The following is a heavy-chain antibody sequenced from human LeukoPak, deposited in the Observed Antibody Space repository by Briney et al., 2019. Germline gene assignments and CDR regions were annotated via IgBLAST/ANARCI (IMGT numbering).Heavy chain of an antibody. J-gene: IGHJ4*02. V-gene: IGHV3-33*01. CDR2: IWYDGSSK. CDR3: ARDRSYDFWSGYYTPDY. Sequence: GGSLRLSCAASGFTFSSYGIHWVRQAPGKGLEWVALIWYDGSSKYYADSVKGRFTISRDNSKNTLYLQMSSLRAEGTAVYYCARDRSYDFWSGYYTPDYWGQGTLVTVSS. D-gene: IGHD3-3*01. CDR1: GFTFSSYG.